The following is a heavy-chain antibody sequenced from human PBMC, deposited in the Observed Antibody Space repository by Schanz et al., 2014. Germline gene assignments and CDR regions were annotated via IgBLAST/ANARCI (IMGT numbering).Heavy chain of an antibody. J-gene: IGHJ4*02. CDR3: ALGDFWSTYSFDY. Sequence: EVQLVESGGGLVQPGGSLSLSCAASGFTFSTYSMNWVRQAPGKGLEWVSYISDSASTIHYADSVKGRFIISRDNAKNSLYLQMNSLRAEDTAVYYCALGDFWSTYSFDYWGRGTLVTVSS. CDR2: ISDSASTI. CDR1: GFTFSTYS. D-gene: IGHD3-3*01. V-gene: IGHV3-48*04.